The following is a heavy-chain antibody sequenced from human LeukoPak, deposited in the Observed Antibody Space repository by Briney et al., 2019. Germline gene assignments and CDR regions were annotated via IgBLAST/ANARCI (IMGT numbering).Heavy chain of an antibody. D-gene: IGHD1-20*01. CDR1: GGSFSGYY. Sequence: ETLSLTCAVYGGSFSGYYWSWVRQAPGKGLEWVSAISGRGVSTSYADSVRGRFTISRDNSKNTLYLQMNSLRAEDTAVYYCAKAASGNWNDVSDYWGQGTLVTVSS. CDR2: ISGRGVST. J-gene: IGHJ4*02. CDR3: AKAASGNWNDVSDY. V-gene: IGHV3-23*01.